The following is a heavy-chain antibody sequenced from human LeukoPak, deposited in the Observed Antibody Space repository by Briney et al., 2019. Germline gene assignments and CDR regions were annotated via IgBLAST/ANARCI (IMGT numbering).Heavy chain of an antibody. CDR1: GFTFSTYG. J-gene: IGHJ3*02. D-gene: IGHD5-18*01. V-gene: IGHV3-30*18. CDR2: ISYDGSKK. Sequence: GRSLRLSCAASGFTFSTYGMHWVRQAPGKGLEWVALISYDGSKKYYADSVKGRFTISGDNSESALYLQMNRPRPEDTAVYHCAKGRQQWWTFDVLDIWGQGTVVTVSS. CDR3: AKGRQQWWTFDVLDI.